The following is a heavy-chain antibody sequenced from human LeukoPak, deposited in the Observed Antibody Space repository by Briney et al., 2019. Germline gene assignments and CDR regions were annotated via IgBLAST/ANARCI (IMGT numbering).Heavy chain of an antibody. CDR3: AIIVGAPLGYYYYGMDV. CDR2: ISSSSSYI. V-gene: IGHV3-21*01. CDR1: GFTFSSYS. Sequence: GGSLRLSCAASGFTFSSYSMNWVRQAPGKALEWVSSISSSSSYIYYADSVKGRFTISRDNAKNSLYLQMNSLRAEDTAVYYCAIIVGAPLGYYYYGMDVWGQGTTVTVSS. D-gene: IGHD1-26*01. J-gene: IGHJ6*02.